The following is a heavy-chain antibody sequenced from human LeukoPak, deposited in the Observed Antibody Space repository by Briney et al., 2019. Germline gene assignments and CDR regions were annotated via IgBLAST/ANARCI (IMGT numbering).Heavy chain of an antibody. CDR3: ARVRGYSGYDAFDI. Sequence: GGSLRLSCAASGFTFSSYWMHWVRQAPGKGLVWVSRINGDGSSTSYADSVKGRFTISRDNAKNTLYLQMNSLRAEDTAVYYCARVRGYSGYDAFDIWGQGTMVTVSS. CDR2: INGDGSST. V-gene: IGHV3-74*01. CDR1: GFTFSSYW. D-gene: IGHD5-12*01. J-gene: IGHJ3*02.